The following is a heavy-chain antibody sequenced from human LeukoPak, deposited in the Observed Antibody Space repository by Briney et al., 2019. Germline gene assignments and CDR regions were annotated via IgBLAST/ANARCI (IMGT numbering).Heavy chain of an antibody. CDR3: ARDSGSGSYSGY. J-gene: IGHJ4*02. V-gene: IGHV3-74*01. CDR1: GFTLSTYW. D-gene: IGHD3-10*01. Sequence: GGSLRLSCAASGFTLSTYWMHWVRQVPGEGLVWVSRINPDGSRTSYADSVKGRFTIPRDNARVYLQMNSLRAEDTAVYYCARDSGSGSYSGYWGQGTLVTVSS. CDR2: INPDGSRT.